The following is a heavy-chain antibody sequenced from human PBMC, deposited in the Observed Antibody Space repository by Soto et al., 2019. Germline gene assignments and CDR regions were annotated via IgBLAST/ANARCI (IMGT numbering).Heavy chain of an antibody. Sequence: SETLSLTCAVYGGSFRCYYWRWIRQPPGKGLEWIGEINHSGSTNYNPSLKSRVTISVDTSKNQFSLKLSSVTAADTAVYYCARGDVLRYFCWLPRVGYDYYMDVWDKGITFTVS. CDR2: INHSGST. CDR1: GGSFRCYY. J-gene: IGHJ6*03. CDR3: ARGDVLRYFCWLPRVGYDYYMDV. D-gene: IGHD3-9*01. V-gene: IGHV4-34*01.